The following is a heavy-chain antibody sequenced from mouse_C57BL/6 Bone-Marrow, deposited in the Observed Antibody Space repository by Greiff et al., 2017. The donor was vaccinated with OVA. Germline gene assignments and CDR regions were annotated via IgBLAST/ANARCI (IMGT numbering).Heavy chain of an antibody. CDR2: ISDGGSYT. CDR3: ARDPLDSSGACFAY. D-gene: IGHD3-2*02. V-gene: IGHV5-4*01. J-gene: IGHJ3*01. CDR1: GFTFSSYA. Sequence: EVKLVESGGGLVKPGGSLKLSCAASGFTFSSYAMSWVRQTPEKRLEWVATISDGGSYTYYPDNVKGRFTISRDNAKNNLYLQMSHLKSEDTAMYYCARDPLDSSGACFAYWGQGTLVTVSA.